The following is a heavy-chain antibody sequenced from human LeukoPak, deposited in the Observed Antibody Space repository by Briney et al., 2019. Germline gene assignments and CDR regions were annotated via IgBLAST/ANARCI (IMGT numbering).Heavy chain of an antibody. J-gene: IGHJ4*02. D-gene: IGHD3-22*01. Sequence: PGGSLRLSCAASGFTFSSYAMSWVRQAPGKGLEWVSAISGSGGSTYYADSVKGRFTISRDNSKNTLYLQMNSLRAEDTAVYYCAKPQPYYYDSSGYYPTDYWGQGTLVTVSS. V-gene: IGHV3-23*01. CDR2: ISGSGGST. CDR1: GFTFSSYA. CDR3: AKPQPYYYDSSGYYPTDY.